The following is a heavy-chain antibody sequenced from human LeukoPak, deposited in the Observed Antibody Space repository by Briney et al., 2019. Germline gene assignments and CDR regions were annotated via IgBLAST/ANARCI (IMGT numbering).Heavy chain of an antibody. J-gene: IGHJ4*02. D-gene: IGHD3-22*01. CDR2: ISGSGGST. CDR3: AKEVTRGYYYDSSGLDY. V-gene: IGHV3-23*01. CDR1: GFTFSSYA. Sequence: PGRSLRLSCAASGFTFSSYAMSWVRQAPGKGLEWVSAISGSGGSTYYADSVKGRFTISRDNSKNTLYLQMNSLRAEDTAVYYCAKEVTRGYYYDSSGLDYWGQGTLVTVSS.